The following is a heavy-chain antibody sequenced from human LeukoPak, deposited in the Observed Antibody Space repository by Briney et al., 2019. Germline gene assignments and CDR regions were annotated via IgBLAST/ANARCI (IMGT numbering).Heavy chain of an antibody. CDR3: ARDIISSGWGTFSGMDV. V-gene: IGHV3-66*01. J-gene: IGHJ6*02. D-gene: IGHD6-19*01. Sequence: PGGSLRLSCAASGFTFSSYAMSWVRQAPGKGLEWVSSVSSGGTTYYADSVKGRFTISRDNSKNSLDLQMNRLRAEDTAVYYCARDIISSGWGTFSGMDVWGQGTTVTVSS. CDR1: GFTFSSYA. CDR2: VSSGGTT.